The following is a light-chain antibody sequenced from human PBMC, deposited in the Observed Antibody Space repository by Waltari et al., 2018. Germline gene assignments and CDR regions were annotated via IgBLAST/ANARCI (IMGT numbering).Light chain of an antibody. J-gene: IGLJ2*01. CDR3: CSYAGTYTVIL. V-gene: IGLV2-11*01. CDR2: DVT. CDR1: GSYVGRYNY. Sequence: QSALTQPRSVSGSLGQSVTISCTGAGSYVGRYNYVSWYQQLPRKAPKLMIYDVTTRPSGVPDRFSGSKSGNTASLTISGLQADDEADYYCCSYAGTYTVILFGGGTRLTVL.